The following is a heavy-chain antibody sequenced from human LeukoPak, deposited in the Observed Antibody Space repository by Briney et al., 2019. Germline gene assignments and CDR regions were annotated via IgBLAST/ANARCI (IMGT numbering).Heavy chain of an antibody. V-gene: IGHV4-39*01. Sequence: SETPSLTCTVSGGSISSSSYYWGWIRQPPGKGLEWIGSIYYSGSTYYNPSLKSRVTISADTSKNQFSLKLSSVTAADTAVYYCARQADDYGDYGWFDPWGQGTLVTVSS. CDR2: IYYSGST. CDR3: ARQADDYGDYGWFDP. J-gene: IGHJ5*02. D-gene: IGHD4-17*01. CDR1: GGSISSSSYY.